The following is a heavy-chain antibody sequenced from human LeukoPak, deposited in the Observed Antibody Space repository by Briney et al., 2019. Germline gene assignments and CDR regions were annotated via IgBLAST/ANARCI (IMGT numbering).Heavy chain of an antibody. V-gene: IGHV4-38-2*02. Sequence: SETLSLTCTVSNSSISSGFHWGWTRQPPGKGLEWIGSLYHGGSTYFNPSLKSRVTISVDTSKNQFSLQLSSVTAADTAVYFCARMAPTARRHNAFDFWGQGTVVTVSS. D-gene: IGHD2-2*01. CDR1: NSSISSGFH. CDR3: ARMAPTARRHNAFDF. CDR2: LYHGGST. J-gene: IGHJ3*01.